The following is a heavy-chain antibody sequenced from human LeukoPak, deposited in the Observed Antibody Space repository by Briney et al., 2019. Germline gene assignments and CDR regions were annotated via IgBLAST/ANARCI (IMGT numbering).Heavy chain of an antibody. CDR1: GFTFDDYA. D-gene: IGHD3-16*01. J-gene: IGHJ4*02. CDR2: ISWNSGSI. CDR3: AKDFFSMTTFTFDY. Sequence: PGGSLRLSCAASGFTFDDYAMHWVRQAPVKGLEWVSGISWNSGSIGYADSVKGRFTISRDNAKNSLYLQMNSLRAEDTALYYCAKDFFSMTTFTFDYWGQGTLVTVSS. V-gene: IGHV3-9*01.